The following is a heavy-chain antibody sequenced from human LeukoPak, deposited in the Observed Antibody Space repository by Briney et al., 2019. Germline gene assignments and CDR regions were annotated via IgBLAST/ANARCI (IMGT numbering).Heavy chain of an antibody. CDR1: GYTFTSNY. CDR2: IIPIFGTA. V-gene: IGHV1-69*13. J-gene: IGHJ4*02. CDR3: ASKGVKGVFDY. Sequence: SVKVSCTASGYTFTSNYIHWVRQAPGQGLEWMGGIIPIFGTANYAQKFQGRVTITADESTSTAYMELSSLRSEDTAVYYCASKGVKGVFDYWGQGTLVTVSS. D-gene: IGHD3-10*01.